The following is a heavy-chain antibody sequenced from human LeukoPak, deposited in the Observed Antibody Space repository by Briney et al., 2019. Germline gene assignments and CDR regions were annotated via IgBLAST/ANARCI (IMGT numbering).Heavy chain of an antibody. CDR1: GFTFSSYG. V-gene: IGHV3-30*02. J-gene: IGHJ3*02. CDR2: IRYDGSNK. CDR3: AKDLRWSGYYRDAFDI. D-gene: IGHD3-3*01. Sequence: PGGSLRLSCAASGFTFSSYGMHWVRQAPGKGLEWVAFIRYDGSNKYYADSVKGRFTISRDNSKNTLYLQMNSLRAEDTAVYYCAKDLRWSGYYRDAFDIWGQGTMVTVSS.